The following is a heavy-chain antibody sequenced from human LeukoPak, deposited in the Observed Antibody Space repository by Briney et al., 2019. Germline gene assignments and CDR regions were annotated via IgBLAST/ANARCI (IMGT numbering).Heavy chain of an antibody. CDR2: IKEDGRKI. J-gene: IGHJ4*02. CDR3: VRENNGAY. D-gene: IGHD2-8*01. CDR1: GFTSISYW. Sequence: GGSLRLSCAASGFTSISYWMSWVRQAPGKGLERVANIKEDGRKIYYVDSVKGRFTISRDNARNSLYLQMDSLGAEDTAVYYCVRENNGAYWGQGTLVTVSS. V-gene: IGHV3-7*01.